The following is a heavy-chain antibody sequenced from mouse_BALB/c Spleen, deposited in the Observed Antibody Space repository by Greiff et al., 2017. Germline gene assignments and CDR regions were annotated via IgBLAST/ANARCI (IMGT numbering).Heavy chain of an antibody. J-gene: IGHJ3*01. CDR2: IDPANGNT. Sequence: VQLQQSGAELVKPGASVKLSCTASGFNIKDTYMHWVKQRPEQGLEWIGRIDPANGNTKYDPKFQGKATRTADTSYNTAYLQLSSLTSEDTAVYYCARDYYGYGWFAYWGQGTLVTVSA. CDR1: GFNIKDTY. V-gene: IGHV14-3*02. D-gene: IGHD1-2*01. CDR3: ARDYYGYGWFAY.